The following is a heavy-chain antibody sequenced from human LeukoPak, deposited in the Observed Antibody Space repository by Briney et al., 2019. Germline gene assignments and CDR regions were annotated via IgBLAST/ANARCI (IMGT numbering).Heavy chain of an antibody. CDR1: GFTFSSYA. J-gene: IGHJ4*02. CDR3: ASGGAHYFDY. V-gene: IGHV3-33*08. CDR2: IWYDGSNK. Sequence: GGSLRLSCAASGFTFSSYAMSWVRQAPGKGLEWVAVIWYDGSNKYYADSVKGRFTISRDNSKNTLYLQMNSLRAEDTAVYYCASGGAHYFDYWGQGTLVTVSS.